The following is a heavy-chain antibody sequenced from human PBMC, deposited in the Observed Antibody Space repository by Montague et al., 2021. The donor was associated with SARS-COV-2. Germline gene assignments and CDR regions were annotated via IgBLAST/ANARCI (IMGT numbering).Heavy chain of an antibody. V-gene: IGHV3-21*01. CDR3: ARASWIVATVPDY. CDR1: GFSFSSYH. CDR2: ISPSGDYI. D-gene: IGHD5-12*01. Sequence: SLRLSCAASGFSFSSYHMNWVRQAPVKGLEWVSSISPSGDYIYSSDSLKGRFIISRDNAKNSLYLQMSSLRAEDTAIYYCARASWIVATVPDYWGQGTLVTVSS. J-gene: IGHJ4*02.